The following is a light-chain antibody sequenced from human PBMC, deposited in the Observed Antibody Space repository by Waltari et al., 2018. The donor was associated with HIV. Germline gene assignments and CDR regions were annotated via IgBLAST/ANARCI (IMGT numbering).Light chain of an antibody. V-gene: IGKV1-33*01. J-gene: IGKJ1*01. CDR1: EDIKKN. CDR3: QQYDNLKT. Sequence: DIQMTQSPPSLSASVGDRVTITCQASEDIKKNVNWYQVKPGKAPNLLIYDASYLERGVPSRFSGSGSGTDFTFTISSLQSEDFATYYCQQYDNLKTFGQGTKV. CDR2: DAS.